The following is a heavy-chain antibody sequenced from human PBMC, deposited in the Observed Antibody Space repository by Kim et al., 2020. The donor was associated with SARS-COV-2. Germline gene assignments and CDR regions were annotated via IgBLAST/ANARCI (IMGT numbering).Heavy chain of an antibody. CDR3: AKDRDGYYYDSSGYDY. D-gene: IGHD3-22*01. Sequence: GGSLRLSCAASGFTFSSYGMHWVRQAPGKGLEWVAVIWYDGSNKYYADSVKGRFTISRDNSKNTLYLQMNSLRAEDTAVYYCAKDRDGYYYDSSGYDYWGQGTLVTVSS. J-gene: IGHJ4*02. CDR1: GFTFSSYG. V-gene: IGHV3-33*06. CDR2: IWYDGSNK.